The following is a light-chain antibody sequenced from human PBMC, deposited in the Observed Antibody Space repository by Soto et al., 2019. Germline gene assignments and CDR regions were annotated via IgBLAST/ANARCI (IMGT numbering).Light chain of an antibody. V-gene: IGLV2-23*01. CDR2: EDN. CDR3: CAFVRSNALL. CDR1: SSDVGSYNL. Sequence: QSALTQPASVSGSPGQSITISCTGTSSDVGSYNLVSWYQHHPGKAPKFIIYEDNKRPSGVSNRFSGSKSSNTASLTISGLQAEDEADYYCCAFVRSNALLFGGGTQLTVL. J-gene: IGLJ2*01.